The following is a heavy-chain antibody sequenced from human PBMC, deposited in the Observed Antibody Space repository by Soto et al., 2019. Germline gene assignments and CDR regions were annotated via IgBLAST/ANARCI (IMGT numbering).Heavy chain of an antibody. D-gene: IGHD6-19*01. CDR3: AKDLEQWLASLSNCDY. V-gene: IGHV3-23*01. CDR2: ISGSGGST. Sequence: GGSLRLSCAASGFTFSSYAMSWVRQAPGKGLEWVSAISGSGGSTYYADSVKGRFTISRDNSKNTLYLQMNSLRAEDTAVYYCAKDLEQWLASLSNCDYWDQGTLVTVSS. J-gene: IGHJ4*02. CDR1: GFTFSSYA.